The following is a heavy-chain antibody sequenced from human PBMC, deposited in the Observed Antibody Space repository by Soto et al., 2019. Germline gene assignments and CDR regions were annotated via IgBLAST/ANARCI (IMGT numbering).Heavy chain of an antibody. J-gene: IGHJ4*02. CDR2: IYYSGST. Sequence: TSETLSLTCTVSGGSISSGGYYWSWIRQHPGKGLEWIGYIYYSGSTYYNPSLKSRVTISVDTSKNQFSLKLSSVTAADTAVYYCATQGGIAAAGRSLRYYFDYWGQGTLVTVSS. CDR1: GGSISSGGYY. CDR3: ATQGGIAAAGRSLRYYFDY. D-gene: IGHD6-13*01. V-gene: IGHV4-31*03.